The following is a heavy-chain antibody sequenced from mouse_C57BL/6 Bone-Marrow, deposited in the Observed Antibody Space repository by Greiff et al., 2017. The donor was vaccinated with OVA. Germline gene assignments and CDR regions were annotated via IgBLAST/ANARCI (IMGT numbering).Heavy chain of an antibody. D-gene: IGHD3-3*01. CDR3: DRGRDWRNYFDY. J-gene: IGHJ2*01. CDR1: GFSLTSYG. Sequence: QVQLKESGPGLVQPSQSLSITCTVSGFSLTSYGVHWVRQSPGKGLEWLGVIWRGGSTDYNAAFFSRLSTSKDNSTSHVFFKKNSLQADDAAIDYGDRGRDWRNYFDYWGQGTTLTVSA. V-gene: IGHV2-2*01. CDR2: IWRGGST.